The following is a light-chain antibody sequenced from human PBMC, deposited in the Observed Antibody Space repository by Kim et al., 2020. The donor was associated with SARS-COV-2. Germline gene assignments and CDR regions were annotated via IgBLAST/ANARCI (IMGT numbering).Light chain of an antibody. V-gene: IGKV4-1*01. CDR1: QSVLYSSNNKSY. J-gene: IGKJ2*01. CDR3: QQYYSTPYT. CDR2: WAS. Sequence: DIVMTQSPDSLAVSLGERATINCKSSQSVLYSSNNKSYLAWYQQKPRQPPKLLIYWASTRESGVPDRFSGSGSGTDFTLTISSLQAEDVAVYYCQQYYSTPYTFGQGTKLEI.